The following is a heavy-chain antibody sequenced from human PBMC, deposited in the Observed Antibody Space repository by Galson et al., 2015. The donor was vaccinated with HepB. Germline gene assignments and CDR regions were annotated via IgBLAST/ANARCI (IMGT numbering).Heavy chain of an antibody. J-gene: IGHJ3*02. Sequence: SLRLSCAASGFTFSSYAMSWVRQAPGKGLEWVSAISGSGGSTYYSDSVKGRFTISRDNSKNTLYLQMNSLRAEDTAVYYCAKDLGGLWFGEFDAFDIWGQGTMVTVSS. CDR2: ISGSGGST. CDR1: GFTFSSYA. D-gene: IGHD3-10*01. CDR3: AKDLGGLWFGEFDAFDI. V-gene: IGHV3-23*01.